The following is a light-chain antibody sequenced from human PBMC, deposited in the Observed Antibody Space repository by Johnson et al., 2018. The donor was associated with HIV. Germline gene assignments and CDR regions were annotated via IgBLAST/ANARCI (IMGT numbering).Light chain of an antibody. J-gene: IGLJ1*01. CDR3: GTWDSSLSAEV. V-gene: IGLV1-51*02. CDR1: SSNIGNNY. CDR2: ENN. Sequence: VLTQPPSVSAAPGQKVTISCSGSSSNIGNNYVSWYQQLPGTAPKLLIYENNKRPSGIPDRFSGSKSGTSATLGITGLQTGAEADYYCGTWDSSLSAEVFGTGTKVTVL.